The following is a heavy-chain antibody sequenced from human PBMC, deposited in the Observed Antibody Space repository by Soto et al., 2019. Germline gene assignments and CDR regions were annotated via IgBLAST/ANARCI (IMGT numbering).Heavy chain of an antibody. V-gene: IGHV3-23*01. CDR2: ISGSGGST. Sequence: GGSLRLSCAASGFTFSSYAMSWVRQAPGKGLEWVSAISGSGGSTYYADSVKGRFTISRDNSKNTLYLQMNSLRAEDTAVYYCAKAWIQLWLLYYFDYWGQGTLVTVSS. CDR3: AKAWIQLWLLYYFDY. J-gene: IGHJ4*02. D-gene: IGHD5-18*01. CDR1: GFTFSSYA.